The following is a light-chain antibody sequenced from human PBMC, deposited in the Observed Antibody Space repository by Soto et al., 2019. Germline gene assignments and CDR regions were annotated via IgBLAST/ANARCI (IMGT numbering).Light chain of an antibody. V-gene: IGLV7-46*01. CDR2: DTS. J-gene: IGLJ3*02. CDR3: LLSYSGAQDWV. Sequence: QTVVTQEPSLTVSPGGTVTLTCGSSTGAVTGGHYPYWFQQKPGQAPRTLIYDTSNKHSWTPARFSGSLLGGKAALTLSGAQPEDEAEYYCLLSYSGAQDWVFGGGTKLTVL. CDR1: TGAVTGGHY.